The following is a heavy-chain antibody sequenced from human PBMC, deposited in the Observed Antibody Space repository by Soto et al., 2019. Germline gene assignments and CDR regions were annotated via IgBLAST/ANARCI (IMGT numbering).Heavy chain of an antibody. CDR1: GGSIRNHY. V-gene: IGHV4-59*11. D-gene: IGHD7-27*01. CDR2: IYYNGNT. Sequence: QVQLQESGPGLVKPSETLSLTCTVSGGSIRNHYWSWIRQPPGKGLEWIGYIYYNGNTNYNPSLKSRVTMSVDTSKNQISLRLSSVTAADTAGYYCARANWYSEYWGQGTLVTVSS. J-gene: IGHJ4*02. CDR3: ARANWYSEY.